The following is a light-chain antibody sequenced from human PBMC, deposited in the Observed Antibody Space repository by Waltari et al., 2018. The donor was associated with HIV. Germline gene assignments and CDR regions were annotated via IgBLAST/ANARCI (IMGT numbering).Light chain of an antibody. CDR1: QSVLYNSNKKTL. CDR3: QQYYSTLWT. CDR2: WAS. V-gene: IGKV4-1*01. J-gene: IGKJ1*01. Sequence: DIVMTQSPDSLAVSLGERAPINCKSTQSVLYNSNKKTLLAWYQQKPGQPPKLLIYWASTRESGVPDRFSGSGSGTDFTLTISSLQAEDVAVYYCQQYYSTLWTFGQGTKVEIK.